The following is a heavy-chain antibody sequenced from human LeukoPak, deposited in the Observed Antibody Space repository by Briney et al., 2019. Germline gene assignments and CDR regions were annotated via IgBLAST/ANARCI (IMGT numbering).Heavy chain of an antibody. V-gene: IGHV4-59*01. CDR2: IRSSGST. J-gene: IGHJ4*02. CDR3: ARKGSIFDN. D-gene: IGHD2-15*01. Sequence: SETPSFTCTVSSGSISSYYWSWIRQPPGKGLEWIGYIRSSGSTYYNPSLKSRVTISVDMFKNQLSLNLTSVAAADTAVYYCARKGSIFDNWGQGTLVTVSS. CDR1: SGSISSYY.